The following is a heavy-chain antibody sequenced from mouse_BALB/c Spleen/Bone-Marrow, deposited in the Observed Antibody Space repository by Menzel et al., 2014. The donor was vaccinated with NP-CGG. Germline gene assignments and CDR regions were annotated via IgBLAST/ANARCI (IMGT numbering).Heavy chain of an antibody. Sequence: VKLMESGPELVKPGASVKMSCKASGYTFTDYVITWVKQRTGQGLEWIGEIYPGSGSTYYNEKFKGKATLTEDKSSNTAYMQLGSLTSEDSAVYFCARLDGNYRYAMDYWGQGTSVTVSS. CDR2: IYPGSGST. V-gene: IGHV1-77*01. J-gene: IGHJ4*01. CDR1: GYTFTDYV. D-gene: IGHD2-1*01. CDR3: ARLDGNYRYAMDY.